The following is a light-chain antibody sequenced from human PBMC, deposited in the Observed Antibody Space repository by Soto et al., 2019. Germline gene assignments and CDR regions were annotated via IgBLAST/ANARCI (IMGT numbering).Light chain of an antibody. J-gene: IGLJ2*01. CDR1: RSNIGNNY. V-gene: IGLV1-47*01. CDR3: STWDDSLSGVVGAVV. CDR2: RND. Sequence: QSVLTQPPSASGTPGQSVTISCTGSRSNIGNNYVYWYQQLPGAAPKLLIYRNDQRPSGVPDRFSGSKSGTSASLAISGLRSEDEADYYCSTWDDSLSGVVGAVVFGGGTKLTVL.